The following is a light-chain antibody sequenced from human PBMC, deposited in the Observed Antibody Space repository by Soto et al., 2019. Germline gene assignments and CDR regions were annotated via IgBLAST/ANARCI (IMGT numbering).Light chain of an antibody. CDR1: SSDVGSSNY. J-gene: IGLJ1*01. V-gene: IGLV2-8*01. Sequence: QPVLTQPPSASGSPGQSVTISCTGTSSDVGSSNYVSWYQQHPGKAPKVMIYEVSKRPSGVPDRFSGSRSGNKASLTVSGLQADDEADYYCSSTAGSNNPFVFGTGTKLTVL. CDR2: EVS. CDR3: SSTAGSNNPFV.